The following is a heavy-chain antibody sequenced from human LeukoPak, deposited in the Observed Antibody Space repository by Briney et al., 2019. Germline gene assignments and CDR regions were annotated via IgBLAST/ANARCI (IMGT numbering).Heavy chain of an antibody. CDR2: FDPEDGET. CDR1: GGTFSSYA. D-gene: IGHD6-6*01. V-gene: IGHV1-24*01. Sequence: GSSVKVSCKASGGTFSSYAISWVRQAPGKGLEWMGGFDPEDGETIYAQKFQGRVTMTEDTSTDTAYMELSSLRSEDTAVYYCATDLQLGLPADYWGQGTLVTVSS. J-gene: IGHJ4*02. CDR3: ATDLQLGLPADY.